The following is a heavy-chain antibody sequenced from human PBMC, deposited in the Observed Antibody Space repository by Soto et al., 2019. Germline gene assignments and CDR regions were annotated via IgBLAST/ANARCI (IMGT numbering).Heavy chain of an antibody. J-gene: IGHJ6*02. CDR1: GGSIGSGSYF. D-gene: IGHD2-15*01. CDR2: IYYGGSS. V-gene: IGHV4-61*03. CDR3: ARCSGGTCYYGLDV. Sequence: SETLSLTCTVSGGSIGSGSYFWTWLRQPPGKGLEWIAYIYYGGSSNYNPSLESRVTISLGTSNNHFSLRLRSVTAADTAVYYCARCSGGTCYYGLDVWGQGTTVTVSS.